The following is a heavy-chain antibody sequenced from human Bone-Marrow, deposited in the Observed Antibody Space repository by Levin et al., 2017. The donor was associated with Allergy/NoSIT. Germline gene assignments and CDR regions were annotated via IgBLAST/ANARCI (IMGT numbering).Heavy chain of an antibody. CDR1: GGSVSDHY. V-gene: IGHV4-34*01. Sequence: SCAVFGGSVSDHYWSWIRQPPGKGLEWIGEINHSGNTNYHPSLKSRVTISVDTSKNQFSLNLRSVTVADTAVYYCASGAVAVDWGQGTLVTVSS. J-gene: IGHJ4*02. CDR2: INHSGNT. D-gene: IGHD6-19*01. CDR3: ASGAVAVD.